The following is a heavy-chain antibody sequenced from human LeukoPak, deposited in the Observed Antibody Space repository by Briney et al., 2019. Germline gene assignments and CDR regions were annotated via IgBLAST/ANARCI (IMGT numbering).Heavy chain of an antibody. Sequence: GGSLRLSCAASGFTFSSYSMNWVRQAPGKGLEWVSSIYSSSTYIYYADSVKGRFTISRDNAKNSLYLQMNSLRAEDTAVYYCARNMGASAFDIWGQGTMVTVSS. CDR1: GFTFSSYS. J-gene: IGHJ3*02. CDR2: IYSSSTYI. D-gene: IGHD3-16*01. V-gene: IGHV3-21*01. CDR3: ARNMGASAFDI.